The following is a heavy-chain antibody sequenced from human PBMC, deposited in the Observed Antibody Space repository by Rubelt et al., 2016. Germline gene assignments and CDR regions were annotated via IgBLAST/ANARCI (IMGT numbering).Heavy chain of an antibody. V-gene: IGHV1-2*06. CDR2: INPNRGGT. J-gene: IGHJ4*02. CDR3: ARESSSGWYIDY. D-gene: IGHD6-19*01. Sequence: QVQLVQSGAEVKKPGASVKVSCKASGYTFTGYYMHWVRQAPGQGLEWVGRINPNRGGTNYEQKVQGRVTMTRDKSITTAYMELSRLRSDDTAVFYCARESSSGWYIDYWGQGTLVTVSS. CDR1: GYTFTGYY.